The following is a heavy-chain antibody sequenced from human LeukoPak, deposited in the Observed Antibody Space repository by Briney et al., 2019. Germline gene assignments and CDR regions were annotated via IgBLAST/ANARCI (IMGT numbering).Heavy chain of an antibody. Sequence: PSETLSLTCTVSGGSISSGDYYWNWIRQHPGKGLEWIGYIYYSGSTYYNPSLKSRVTISVDTSKNQFSLKLSSVTAADTAVYYCARASSDYGDYYFDYWGQGTLVTVSS. J-gene: IGHJ4*02. CDR2: IYYSGST. CDR3: ARASSDYGDYYFDY. D-gene: IGHD4-17*01. V-gene: IGHV4-31*03. CDR1: GGSISSGDYY.